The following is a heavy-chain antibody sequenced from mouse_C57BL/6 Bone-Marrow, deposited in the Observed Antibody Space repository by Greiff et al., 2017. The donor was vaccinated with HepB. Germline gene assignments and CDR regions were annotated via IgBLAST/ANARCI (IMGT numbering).Heavy chain of an antibody. Sequence: VQLQQPGAELVRPGSSVKLSCKASGYTFTSYWMDWVKQRPGQGLEWIGNIYPSDSETHYNQKFKDKATLTVDKSSSTAYMQLSSLTSEDSAVYYCAFITTVPSWFAYWGQGTLVTVSA. CDR1: GYTFTSYW. CDR2: IYPSDSET. CDR3: AFITTVPSWFAY. V-gene: IGHV1-61*01. D-gene: IGHD1-1*01. J-gene: IGHJ3*01.